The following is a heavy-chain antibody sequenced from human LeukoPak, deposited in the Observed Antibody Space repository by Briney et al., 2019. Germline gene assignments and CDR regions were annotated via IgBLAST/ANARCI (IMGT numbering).Heavy chain of an antibody. Sequence: PSETLSLTCTVSGGSISSSSYYWSWIRQPAGKGLEWIGRIYTSGSTNYNPSLKSRVTMSVDTSKNQFSLKLSSVTAADTAVYYCARAWQLEFWDWGQGTLVTVSS. CDR3: ARAWQLEFWD. V-gene: IGHV4-61*02. J-gene: IGHJ4*02. CDR1: GGSISSSSYY. CDR2: IYTSGST. D-gene: IGHD6-6*01.